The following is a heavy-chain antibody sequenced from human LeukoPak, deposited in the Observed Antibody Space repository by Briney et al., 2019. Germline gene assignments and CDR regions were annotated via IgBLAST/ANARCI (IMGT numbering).Heavy chain of an antibody. CDR2: IYPSDSDT. V-gene: IGHV5-51*01. CDR3: ARTPSNSRGFDY. Sequence: GESLKISCKGSGYSFTSYWIAWVRQMPGEGLECMGIIYPSDSDTRYSPSFQGQVTISADKSISTAYLQWSSLKASDTAMYYCARTPSNSRGFDYWGQGTLVTVSS. J-gene: IGHJ4*02. CDR1: GYSFTSYW. D-gene: IGHD6-13*01.